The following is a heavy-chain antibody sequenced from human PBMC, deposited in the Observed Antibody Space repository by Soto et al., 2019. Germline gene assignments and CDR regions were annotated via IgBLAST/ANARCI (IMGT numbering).Heavy chain of an antibody. CDR3: ARADRTLVTSSSLDV. V-gene: IGHV4-34*01. J-gene: IGHJ6*02. D-gene: IGHD2-21*02. CDR1: GGSFSGYY. CDR2: INHSGTN. Sequence: SETLSLTCAVYGGSFSGYYWTWIRQPPGKGLEWIGEINHSGTNNFNPSLKSRLTISLDTSKKRFSLKLSSVTDGDTAAYYCARADRTLVTSSSLDVWGQGTTVTVSS.